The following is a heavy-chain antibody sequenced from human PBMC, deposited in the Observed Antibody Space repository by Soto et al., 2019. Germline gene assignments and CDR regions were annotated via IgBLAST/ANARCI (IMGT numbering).Heavy chain of an antibody. CDR3: ASSLTYCSSTSCLGNWFDP. CDR1: GYSFTSYW. CDR2: IDPSDSYT. J-gene: IGHJ5*02. Sequence: GESLKISCKGSGYSFTSYWISWVRQMPGKGLEWMGRIDPSDSYTNYSPSFQGHVTISADKSISTAYLQWSSLKASDTAMYYCASSLTYCSSTSCLGNWFDPWGQGTLVTVSS. V-gene: IGHV5-10-1*01. D-gene: IGHD2-2*01.